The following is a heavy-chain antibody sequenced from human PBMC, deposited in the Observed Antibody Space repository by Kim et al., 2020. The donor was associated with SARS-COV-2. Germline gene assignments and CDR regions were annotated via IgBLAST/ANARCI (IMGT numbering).Heavy chain of an antibody. CDR3: ARPGGGNWFDP. J-gene: IGHJ5*02. CDR2: ISSSSSYI. CDR1: GFTFSSYS. Sequence: GGSLRLSCAASGFTFSSYSMNWVRQAPGKGLEWVSSISSSSSYIYYADSVKGRFTISRDNAKNSLYLQMNSLRAEDTAVYYCARPGGGNWFDPWGQGTLVTVSS. D-gene: IGHD3-10*01. V-gene: IGHV3-21*01.